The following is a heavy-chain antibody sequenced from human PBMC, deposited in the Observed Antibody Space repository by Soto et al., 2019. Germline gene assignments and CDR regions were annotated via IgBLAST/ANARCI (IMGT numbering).Heavy chain of an antibody. V-gene: IGHV4-34*01. Sequence: QVQLQQWGAGLLKPSETLSLTCAVYGGSLSGHYWSWIRQPPGKGLEWIGDSDHSGSTNYNPSLKSRVTISVHTSKSQFSLKLTSVTAADTAIYYCSRNFDLWGRGTLVTVSS. CDR2: SDHSGST. CDR1: GGSLSGHY. CDR3: SRNFDL. J-gene: IGHJ2*01.